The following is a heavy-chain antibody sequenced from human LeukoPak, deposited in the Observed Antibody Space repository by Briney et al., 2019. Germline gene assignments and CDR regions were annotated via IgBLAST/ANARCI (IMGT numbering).Heavy chain of an antibody. CDR2: ITSSGTHI. V-gene: IGHV3-21*01. CDR3: ARSLLRGGMVYALSLSMDV. J-gene: IGHJ6*03. Sequence: PGGSLRLSCAASGFTFSSFNMNWVRQAPGKAMEWVSSITSSGTHIFYADSVRGRFTISRDNAKNSLYLQMDSLGPDDTAVYYCARSLLRGGMVYALSLSMDVWGKGTTVTVSS. D-gene: IGHD2-8*01. CDR1: GFTFSSFN.